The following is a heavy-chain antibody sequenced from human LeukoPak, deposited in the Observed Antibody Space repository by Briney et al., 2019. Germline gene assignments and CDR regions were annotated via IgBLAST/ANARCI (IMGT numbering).Heavy chain of an antibody. CDR1: GFTFSSYG. V-gene: IGHV3-20*04. J-gene: IGHJ4*02. CDR3: ARASRHYYDSSGYYVVAYFDY. Sequence: GGSLRLSCAASGFTFSSYGMSWVRQAPGKGLEWVSGINWNGGSTGYADSVKGRFTISRDNAKNSLYLQMNSLRAEDTALYYCARASRHYYDSSGYYVVAYFDYWGQGTLVTVSS. CDR2: INWNGGST. D-gene: IGHD3-22*01.